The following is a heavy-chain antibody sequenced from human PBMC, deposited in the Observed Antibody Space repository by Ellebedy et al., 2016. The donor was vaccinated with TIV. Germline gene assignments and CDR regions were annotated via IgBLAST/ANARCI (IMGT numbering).Heavy chain of an antibody. J-gene: IGHJ3*02. CDR3: ARGRSGTSFPNSFDI. V-gene: IGHV1-69*04. CDR2: IIPILNIT. D-gene: IGHD1-26*01. Sequence: AASVKVSCKASGGTFSNQALSWVRQAPGQGLEWMGRIIPILNITNYAQTFQGRVTSTADKYTTNVYLELNSLRSEDTAVFYCARGRSGTSFPNSFDIWGQGTLVTVSS. CDR1: GGTFSNQA.